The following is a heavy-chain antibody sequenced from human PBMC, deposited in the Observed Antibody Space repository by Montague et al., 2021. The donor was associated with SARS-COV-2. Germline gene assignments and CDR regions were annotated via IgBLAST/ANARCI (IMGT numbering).Heavy chain of an antibody. CDR3: ARDSGYYGSRGYSYDAFDV. V-gene: IGHV4-31*03. D-gene: IGHD3-10*01. Sequence: TLSLTCTVSGGSISSGGYYWSWIRQHPGKGLEWIGYIYHTGSTYYNPSLKSRVTISKETSKNHFSLNLSSVTAADSAVYYCARDSGYYGSRGYSYDAFDVWGQGTTVTVSS. J-gene: IGHJ3*01. CDR1: GGSISSGGYY. CDR2: IYHTGST.